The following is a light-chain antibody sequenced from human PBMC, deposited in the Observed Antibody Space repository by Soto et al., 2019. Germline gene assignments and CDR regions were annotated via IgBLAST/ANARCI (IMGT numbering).Light chain of an antibody. Sequence: EIVVTQSPGTLSLSPGERATLSCRASQSVSSSYLAWYQQKPGQAPRLLIYGASSRATGIPDRFRGSGSGTDFTLTISRLEPGDFAVYYCQQYGSSALTFGGGTKMEIK. CDR2: GAS. V-gene: IGKV3-20*01. J-gene: IGKJ4*01. CDR3: QQYGSSALT. CDR1: QSVSSSY.